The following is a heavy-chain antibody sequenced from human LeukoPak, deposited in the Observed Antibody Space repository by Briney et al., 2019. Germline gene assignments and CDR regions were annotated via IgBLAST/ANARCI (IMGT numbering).Heavy chain of an antibody. V-gene: IGHV4-4*07. CDR3: ARGAYYDILTGYYTGSFDI. CDR1: GGSISIYY. CDR2: IYNSGST. Sequence: PSETLSLTCTVSGGSISIYYWSWIRQPAGKGLEWIGRIYNSGSTNYNPSLKSRVTMSVDTSKNQFSLKLSSVTAADTAVYYCARGAYYDILTGYYTGSFDIWGQGTMVTVSS. J-gene: IGHJ3*02. D-gene: IGHD3-9*01.